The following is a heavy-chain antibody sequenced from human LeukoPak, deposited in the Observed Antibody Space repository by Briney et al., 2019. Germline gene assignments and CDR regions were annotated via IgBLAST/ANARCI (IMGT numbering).Heavy chain of an antibody. J-gene: IGHJ4*02. CDR2: ISYDGSNK. CDR3: ARGPHYYDSSGYYLS. V-gene: IGHV3-30-3*01. D-gene: IGHD3-22*01. Sequence: GGSLRLSCAASGFTFSSYAMHWVRQAPGKGLGWVAVISYDGSNKYYADSVKGRFTISRDNSKNTLYLQMNSLRAEDTAVYYCARGPHYYDSSGYYLSWGQGTLVTVSS. CDR1: GFTFSSYA.